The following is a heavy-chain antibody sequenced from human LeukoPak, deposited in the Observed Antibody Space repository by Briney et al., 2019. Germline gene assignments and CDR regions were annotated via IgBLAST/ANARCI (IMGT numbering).Heavy chain of an antibody. Sequence: GESLKISCKGSGYSFTNYWIAWVPQMPGEGLEWMGIMYPGDSDTRYSPSFQGQVTISADKSISTAYLQWSSLKASDTAMYYCARRYCSGGTCYGGGAFDIWGQGTMVTVSS. CDR2: MYPGDSDT. CDR3: ARRYCSGGTCYGGGAFDI. D-gene: IGHD2-15*01. CDR1: GYSFTNYW. J-gene: IGHJ3*02. V-gene: IGHV5-51*01.